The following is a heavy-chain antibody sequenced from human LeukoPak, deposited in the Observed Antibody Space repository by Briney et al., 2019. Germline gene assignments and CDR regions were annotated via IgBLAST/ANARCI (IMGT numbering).Heavy chain of an antibody. Sequence: PGESLNISCQGFGYTFTTSWIGWVRQLPGKGLEWMAIIYAGNSDAKYSPSFQGQVSISTDRSISTAYLHWSSLKASDTAKYYCAIINHPDGRVYWGQGTLVTVSS. D-gene: IGHD5-24*01. CDR2: IYAGNSDA. CDR1: GYTFTTSW. CDR3: AIINHPDGRVY. J-gene: IGHJ4*02. V-gene: IGHV5-51*01.